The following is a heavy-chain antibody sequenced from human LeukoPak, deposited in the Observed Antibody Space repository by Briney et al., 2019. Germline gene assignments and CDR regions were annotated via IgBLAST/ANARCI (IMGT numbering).Heavy chain of an antibody. CDR2: IYSGGST. V-gene: IGHV3-66*01. CDR3: ASPLGIGAFEI. CDR1: GFTVSYYY. J-gene: IGHJ3*02. D-gene: IGHD7-27*01. Sequence: GGSLRLSCAASGFTVSYYYMSWVRQAPGKGLEWVSIIYSGGSTYYADSVKGRFTISRDNSKNTLYLQMNSLRADDTAVYHCASPLGIGAFEIWGQGTMVTVSS.